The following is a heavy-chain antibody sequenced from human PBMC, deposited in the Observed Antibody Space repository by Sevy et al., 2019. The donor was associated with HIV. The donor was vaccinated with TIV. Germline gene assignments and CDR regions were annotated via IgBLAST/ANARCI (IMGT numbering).Heavy chain of an antibody. J-gene: IGHJ4*02. CDR3: ATDIVVGRDY. CDR1: GYTLSALS. CDR2: FEEDGEI. D-gene: IGHD2-2*01. V-gene: IGHV1-24*01. Sequence: ASVKVSCKVSGYTLSALSMQWVRQAPGKGLEWMGGFEEDGEIVYAQKFQGRVTMTEDTATDTAYMELSSLRSEDTAVYYCATDIVVGRDYWGQGTLVTVSS.